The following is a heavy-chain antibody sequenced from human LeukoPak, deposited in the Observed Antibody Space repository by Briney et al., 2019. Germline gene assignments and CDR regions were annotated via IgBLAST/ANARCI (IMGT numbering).Heavy chain of an antibody. CDR1: GGSVSSGSYY. CDR2: IYYSGST. CDR3: ASRGVLGDDAFDI. D-gene: IGHD3-3*02. Sequence: PSETLSLTCTVSGGSVSSGSYYWSWIRQPPGKGLEWIGYIYYSGSTNYNPSLKSRVTISVDTSKNQFSLKLSSVTAADTAVYYCASRGVLGDDAFDIWSQGTMVTVSS. V-gene: IGHV4-61*01. J-gene: IGHJ3*02.